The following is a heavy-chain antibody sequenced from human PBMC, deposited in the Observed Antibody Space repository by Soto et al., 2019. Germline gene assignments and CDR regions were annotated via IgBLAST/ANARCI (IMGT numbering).Heavy chain of an antibody. D-gene: IGHD3-22*01. J-gene: IGHJ4*02. V-gene: IGHV4-31*03. CDR2: IYYSGST. Sequence: SETLSLTCTVSCGSISSGGYYWSWIRQHPGKGLEWIGYIYYSGSTYYNPSLKSRVTISVDTSKNQFSLKLSSVTAADTAVYYCAKTTYYYDSSGPAGGLYFDYWGQGTLVTVSS. CDR1: CGSISSGGYY. CDR3: AKTTYYYDSSGPAGGLYFDY.